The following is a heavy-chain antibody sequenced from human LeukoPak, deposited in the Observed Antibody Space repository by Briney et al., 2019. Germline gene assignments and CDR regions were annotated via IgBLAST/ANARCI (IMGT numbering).Heavy chain of an antibody. CDR2: ISSSGSTI. Sequence: AGGSLTLSCAASGFIFRDYYMSWIRQAPGKGREWVSYISSSGSTIYYADSVKGRFTISRDNAKNSLHLQMNSLRVEDTAVYYCARTARWFGELLYHFDYWGQGTLVTVSS. CDR3: ARTARWFGELLYHFDY. CDR1: GFIFRDYY. J-gene: IGHJ4*02. D-gene: IGHD3-10*01. V-gene: IGHV3-11*01.